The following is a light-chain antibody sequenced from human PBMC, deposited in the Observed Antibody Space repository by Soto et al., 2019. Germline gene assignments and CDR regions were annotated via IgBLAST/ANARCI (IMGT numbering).Light chain of an antibody. CDR2: EVT. J-gene: IGLJ1*01. V-gene: IGLV2-14*01. CDR1: GVSNIRYNY. Sequence: QSALTQPPSASGTPGQSLTISCSGGVSNIRYNYVSWYQQHPGRAPRLLILEVTNRPSGVPDRFSGSKSGNTASLIIRGLQAEDEADYFCSSYSSKTPPYVFGTGTKVTVL. CDR3: SSYSSKTPPYV.